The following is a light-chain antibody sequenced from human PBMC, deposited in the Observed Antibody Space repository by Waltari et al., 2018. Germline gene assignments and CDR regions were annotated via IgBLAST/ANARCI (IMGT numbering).Light chain of an antibody. CDR2: GAS. CDR3: QQYNNWPPRT. V-gene: IGKV3-15*01. Sequence: EIVMTQSPATLSVSPGERATLSCRASQSVSSNLAWYQQKPGQAPRLLIYGASTRATGIPARFSGSGSGTEFTLTISSMQSEDFAVYYCQQYNNWPPRTVGQGTKVGIK. J-gene: IGKJ1*01. CDR1: QSVSSN.